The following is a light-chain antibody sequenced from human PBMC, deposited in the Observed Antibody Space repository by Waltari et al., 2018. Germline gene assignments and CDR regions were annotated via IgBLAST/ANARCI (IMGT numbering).Light chain of an antibody. CDR3: QQSYTTPSLT. Sequence: DIQMTQSPSSLSAYVGDTVTVTCRASQSISTYLNWYQQKPGKAPKLLIYAASSLQRGVPSRFRGSVSGTEVTLTISSLQPEDLATYYCQQSYTTPSLTFGGGTKVEMK. V-gene: IGKV1-39*01. CDR1: QSISTY. J-gene: IGKJ4*01. CDR2: AAS.